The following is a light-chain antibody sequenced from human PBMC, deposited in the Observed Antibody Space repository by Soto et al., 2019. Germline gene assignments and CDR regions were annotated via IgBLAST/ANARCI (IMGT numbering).Light chain of an antibody. Sequence: EIVLTQSPGTLSLSPGERATLSCRASQSINSGSLAWYQHKPGQAPRLLIYRASTRAPGVPARFSGSGSGTEFTLTISSLQPEDFTVYSCLQYHNLWAFGQGTKVEI. J-gene: IGKJ1*01. CDR3: LQYHNLWA. V-gene: IGKV3D-7*01. CDR1: QSINSGS. CDR2: RAS.